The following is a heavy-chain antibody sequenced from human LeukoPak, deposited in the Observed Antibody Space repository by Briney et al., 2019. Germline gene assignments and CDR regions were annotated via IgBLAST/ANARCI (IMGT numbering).Heavy chain of an antibody. D-gene: IGHD5-12*01. J-gene: IGHJ4*02. CDR2: ISGSGDST. Sequence: GGSLRLSCAASGFTFTSHAMSWVRQAPGRGLEWVSIISGSGDSTYYADSVKGRFTISRDNSKNTLYLQMNSLRADDTAEYYCAKESGYDVDFDYWGQGTLVTVSS. CDR1: GFTFTSHA. CDR3: AKESGYDVDFDY. V-gene: IGHV3-23*01.